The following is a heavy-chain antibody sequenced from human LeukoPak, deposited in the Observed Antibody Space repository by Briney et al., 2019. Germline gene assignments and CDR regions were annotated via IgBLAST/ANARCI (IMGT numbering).Heavy chain of an antibody. J-gene: IGHJ4*02. CDR3: ARGILTGDY. Sequence: ASVKVSCKASGYTFTSYYMHWVRQAPGQGLEWMGIINPSGGSTNYAQKLQGRVTMTTDTSTSTAYMELRSLRSDDTAVYYCARGILTGDYWGQGTLVTVSS. CDR1: GYTFTSYY. CDR2: INPSGGST. D-gene: IGHD7-27*01. V-gene: IGHV1-46*01.